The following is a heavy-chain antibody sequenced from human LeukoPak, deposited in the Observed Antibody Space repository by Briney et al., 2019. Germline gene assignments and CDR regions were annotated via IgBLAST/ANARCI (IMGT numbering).Heavy chain of an antibody. CDR2: ISSSSYI. CDR1: GFTFSSYS. V-gene: IGHV3-21*01. D-gene: IGHD2-2*01. Sequence: GGSLRLSCAASGFTFSSYSMNWVRQAPGKGLEWVSSISSSSYIYYADSVKGRFTISRDNAKNSLYLQMNSLRAEDTAVYYCARDHVVVVPAANNYYYYGMDVWGQGTTVTVSS. J-gene: IGHJ6*02. CDR3: ARDHVVVVPAANNYYYYGMDV.